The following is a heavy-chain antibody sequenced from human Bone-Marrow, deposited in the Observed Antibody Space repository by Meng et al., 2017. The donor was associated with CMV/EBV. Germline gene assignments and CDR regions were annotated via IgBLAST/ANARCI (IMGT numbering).Heavy chain of an antibody. CDR2: FDPEDGET. Sequence: ASVKVSCKASGYTFTSYGISWVRQAPGQGLEWMGGFDPEDGETIYAQKFQGRVTMTEDTSTDTAYMELSSLRSEDTAVYYWATFRSGYAYYYYGMDVWGQGTTVTVSS. CDR1: GYTFTSYG. J-gene: IGHJ6*02. CDR3: ATFRSGYAYYYYGMDV. D-gene: IGHD3-3*01. V-gene: IGHV1-24*01.